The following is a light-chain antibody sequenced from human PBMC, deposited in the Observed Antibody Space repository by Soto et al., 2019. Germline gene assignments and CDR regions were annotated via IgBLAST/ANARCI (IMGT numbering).Light chain of an antibody. CDR1: QDISNN. Sequence: DIQMTQSPPSLSASVGDRVTITCRASQDISNNLAWFQQKPGKAPESLIYAASTLQSGVPSKFSGSGSGTDFTLTINSLQAQDSATYYCQQYSSYPITFGQRTRLDIK. J-gene: IGKJ5*01. CDR2: AAS. CDR3: QQYSSYPIT. V-gene: IGKV1-16*02.